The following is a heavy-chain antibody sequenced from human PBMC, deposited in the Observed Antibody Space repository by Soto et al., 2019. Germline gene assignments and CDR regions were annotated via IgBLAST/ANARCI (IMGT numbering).Heavy chain of an antibody. CDR3: ARVRIVGAREIDF. CDR1: GYTFNRHG. CDR2: ISGYNGDI. Sequence: ASVVSCKASGYTFNRHGITWVRQAPGQGLEWMGWISGYNGDINYEQKFQGRVTLSSDTLTSTVYLELKSLRFDDTAVYYCARVRIVGAREIDFWGQGTLVTVSS. V-gene: IGHV1-18*04. J-gene: IGHJ4*02. D-gene: IGHD1-26*01.